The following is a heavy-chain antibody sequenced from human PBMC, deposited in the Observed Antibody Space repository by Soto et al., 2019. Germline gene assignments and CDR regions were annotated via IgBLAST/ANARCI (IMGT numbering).Heavy chain of an antibody. CDR1: GYTFTSYD. D-gene: IGHD3-10*01. V-gene: IGHV1-8*01. J-gene: IGHJ6*03. Sequence: ASVKVSCKASGYTFTSYDINWVRQATGQGLEWMGWMNPNSGNTGYAQKFQGRVTMTRNTSISTAYMELSSLRSEDTAVYYCARGGQKWFGDRFRLYYYYYYMDVWGKGTTVTVSS. CDR3: ARGGQKWFGDRFRLYYYYYYMDV. CDR2: MNPNSGNT.